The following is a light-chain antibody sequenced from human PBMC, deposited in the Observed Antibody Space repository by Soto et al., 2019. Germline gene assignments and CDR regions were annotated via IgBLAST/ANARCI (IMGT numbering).Light chain of an antibody. V-gene: IGKV1-8*01. Sequence: IRMTQSPSSFSASTGDRVTITCRASQGISSYLAWYQQKPGKAPKLLIYAASTLQSGVPSRFSGSGSGTDFNLTISCLQSEDFATYYCQQYYSYPRTFGQGTKVDIK. CDR2: AAS. CDR3: QQYYSYPRT. CDR1: QGISSY. J-gene: IGKJ1*01.